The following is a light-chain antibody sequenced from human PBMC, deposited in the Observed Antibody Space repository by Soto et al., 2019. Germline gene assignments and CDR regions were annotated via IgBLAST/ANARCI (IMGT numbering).Light chain of an antibody. CDR2: SNN. CDR3: AAWDDSLNGVV. V-gene: IGLV1-44*01. Sequence: QSVLTQPPSVSGTPGQRVTISCSGSSSKIGSNTVNWYQQLPGTAPKPLMYSNNQRPSGVPDRFSGSKSGTSASLAISGLQSEDEADYYCAAWDDSLNGVVFGGGTKLTVL. J-gene: IGLJ2*01. CDR1: SSKIGSNT.